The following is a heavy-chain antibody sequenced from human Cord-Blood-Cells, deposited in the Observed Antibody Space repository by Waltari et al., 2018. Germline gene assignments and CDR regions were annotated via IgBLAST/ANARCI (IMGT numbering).Heavy chain of an antibody. D-gene: IGHD6-13*01. J-gene: IGHJ4*02. Sequence: QVQLQQWGAGLLKPSETLSLTCAVDGGSFSGYYWSWIRQPPGKGLEWIGEINHSGSTNYNPSLKSRVTISVDTSKNQFSLKLSSVTAADTAVYYCARGAWYSSSWYYFDYWGQGTMVTVSS. CDR3: ARGAWYSSSWYYFDY. CDR1: GGSFSGYY. V-gene: IGHV4-34*01. CDR2: INHSGST.